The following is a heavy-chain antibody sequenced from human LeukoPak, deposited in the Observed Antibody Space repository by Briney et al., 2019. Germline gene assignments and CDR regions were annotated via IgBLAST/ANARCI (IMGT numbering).Heavy chain of an antibody. V-gene: IGHV1-46*01. D-gene: IGHD6-19*01. CDR1: GYTFTSYY. CDR3: AREEGSGWSGRDY. J-gene: IGHJ4*02. Sequence: GASVKVSCKASGYTFTSYYMHWVPQAPGQGLEWMGIINPSGGSTSCAQKFQGRVTMTRDTSTSTVYMELSSLRSEDTAVYYCAREEGSGWSGRDYWGQGTLVTVSS. CDR2: INPSGGST.